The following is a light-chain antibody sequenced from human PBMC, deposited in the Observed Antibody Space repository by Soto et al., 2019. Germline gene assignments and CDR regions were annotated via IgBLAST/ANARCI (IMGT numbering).Light chain of an antibody. CDR1: QSISRY. CDR2: AAS. V-gene: IGKV1-39*01. J-gene: IGKJ1*01. Sequence: DIQMTQSPASLSASFGDRITITCRASQSISRYLNWYQHKPGKAPKLLINAASSLERGVPSRLSGGGSGTDFTLNISSLQPDDFASYYCQQYNNLQTFGQGTKVDIK. CDR3: QQYNNLQT.